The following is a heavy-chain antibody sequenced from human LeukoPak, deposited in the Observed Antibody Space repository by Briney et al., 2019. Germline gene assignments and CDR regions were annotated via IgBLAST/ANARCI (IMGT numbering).Heavy chain of an antibody. V-gene: IGHV4-4*07. CDR3: ARDFIVGGNNSSGWYYYYYYMYV. J-gene: IGHJ6*03. D-gene: IGHD6-19*01. CDR2: IYTSGST. Sequence: SEALSLTCTVSGGSISSYYWSWIRQPAGKGLEWIGRIYTSGSTNYNPSLKSRVTMSVDTSKNQFSLKLSSVTAADTAVYYCARDFIVGGNNSSGWYYYYYYMYVWGKGTTVTVSS. CDR1: GGSISSYY.